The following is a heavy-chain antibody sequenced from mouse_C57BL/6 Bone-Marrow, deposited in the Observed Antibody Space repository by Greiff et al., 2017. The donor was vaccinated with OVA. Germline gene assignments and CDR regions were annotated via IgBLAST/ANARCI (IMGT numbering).Heavy chain of an antibody. CDR2: IYPGDGDT. Sequence: QVQLQQSGPELVKPGASVKISCKASGYAFSSSWMNWVKQRPGKGLEWIGRIYPGDGDTNYNGKFKGKATLTADKSSSTAYMQLSSLTSEDSAVFFCARGTAQATYDYFDYWGQGTTLTVSS. J-gene: IGHJ2*01. CDR3: ARGTAQATYDYFDY. V-gene: IGHV1-82*01. D-gene: IGHD3-2*02. CDR1: GYAFSSSW.